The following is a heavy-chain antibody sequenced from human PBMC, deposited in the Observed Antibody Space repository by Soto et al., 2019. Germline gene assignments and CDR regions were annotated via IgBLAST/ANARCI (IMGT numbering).Heavy chain of an antibody. J-gene: IGHJ6*02. CDR3: ARIQSEGVWSGYYKTSLAGMDV. V-gene: IGHV1-69*06. D-gene: IGHD3-3*01. Sequence: QVQLVQSGAEVKKPGSSVKVSCKASGGTFSSYAISWVRQAPGQGLEWMGGIIPIFGTANYAQKFQGRVTITADKSTSTAYMELSSLRSEDTAVYYCARIQSEGVWSGYYKTSLAGMDVWGQGTTVTVSS. CDR1: GGTFSSYA. CDR2: IIPIFGTA.